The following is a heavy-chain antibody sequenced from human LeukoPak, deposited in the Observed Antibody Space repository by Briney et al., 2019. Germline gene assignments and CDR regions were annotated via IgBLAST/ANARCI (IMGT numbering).Heavy chain of an antibody. V-gene: IGHV1-24*01. J-gene: IGHJ4*02. CDR1: GYTLTELS. D-gene: IGHD6-19*01. Sequence: ASVTVSCKVSGYTLTELSMHWVRQAPGKGLEWMGGFDPEDGETIYAQKFQGRVTMTEDTSTDTAYMELSSLRSEDTAVYYCATAQQWLGWYYFDYWGQGTLVTGSS. CDR3: ATAQQWLGWYYFDY. CDR2: FDPEDGET.